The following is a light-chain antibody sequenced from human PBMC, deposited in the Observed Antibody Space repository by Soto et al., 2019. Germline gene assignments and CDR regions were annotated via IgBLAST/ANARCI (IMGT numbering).Light chain of an antibody. CDR2: EVS. CDR3: CSYAGSSTYV. Sequence: ALAQPASVSGSPGESITISCTGTSSNVGIYTLVSWYQQHPGKAPKLMIYEVSKRPSGVSNRFSGSKSGNTASLTISGLQGEYEADYYCCSYAGSSTYVFGTGPKVTVL. V-gene: IGLV2-23*02. CDR1: SSNVGIYTL. J-gene: IGLJ1*01.